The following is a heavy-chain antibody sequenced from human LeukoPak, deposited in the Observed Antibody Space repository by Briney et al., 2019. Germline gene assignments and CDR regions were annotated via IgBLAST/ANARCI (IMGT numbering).Heavy chain of an antibody. Sequence: GGSLRLSCAASGFTFSNYGMSWVRQTPGKGLERVSAISGSGVNTYYADSVKGRFTISRDNSKSTLYLQMSRLRAEDTAVYYCAKEGAYSGWPFDHWGQGALVTVSS. CDR1: GFTFSNYG. CDR3: AKEGAYSGWPFDH. D-gene: IGHD6-19*01. J-gene: IGHJ4*02. CDR2: ISGSGVNT. V-gene: IGHV3-23*01.